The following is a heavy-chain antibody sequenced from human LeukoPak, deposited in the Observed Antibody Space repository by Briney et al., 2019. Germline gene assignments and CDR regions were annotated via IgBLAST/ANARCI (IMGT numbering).Heavy chain of an antibody. J-gene: IGHJ4*02. Sequence: SETLSLTCTVSGGSISSYDWSWIRQPPGKGLEWMGYIYYSGRTNYNPSLKNRVTISVDTSKNQFSLKLSSVTAADTAVYYCASLGVAGYSYGDDYWGQGTLVTVSS. CDR1: GGSISSYD. V-gene: IGHV4-59*01. CDR3: ASLGVAGYSYGDDY. D-gene: IGHD5-18*01. CDR2: IYYSGRT.